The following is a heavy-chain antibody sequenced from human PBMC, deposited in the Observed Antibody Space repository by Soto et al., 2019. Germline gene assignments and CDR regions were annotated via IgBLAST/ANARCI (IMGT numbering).Heavy chain of an antibody. CDR3: ARFLARGVISDAFDI. V-gene: IGHV3-33*01. Sequence: GGSLRLSCAASGFTFSSYGMHWVRQAPGKGLEWVAVMWYDGSNKYYADSVKGRFTISRDNSKNTLYLQMNSLRAEGTAVYYCARFLARGVISDAFDIWGQGTMVTVSS. J-gene: IGHJ3*02. CDR1: GFTFSSYG. D-gene: IGHD3-10*01. CDR2: MWYDGSNK.